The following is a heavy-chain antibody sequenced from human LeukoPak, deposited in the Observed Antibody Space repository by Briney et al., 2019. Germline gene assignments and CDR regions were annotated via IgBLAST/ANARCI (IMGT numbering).Heavy chain of an antibody. V-gene: IGHV4-59*02. J-gene: IGHJ5*02. D-gene: IGHD6-19*01. CDR3: ARCSSGYWFDP. CDR1: GGSVTSYY. CDR2: MYYTGST. Sequence: SETLSLTCTVSGGSVTSYYWSWIRQSPGKGLEWIGYMYYTGSTSYNPSLQSRVTISVDTSKNQFSLRLRSLTAADTAVYYCARCSSGYWFDPWGRGTLVTVSS.